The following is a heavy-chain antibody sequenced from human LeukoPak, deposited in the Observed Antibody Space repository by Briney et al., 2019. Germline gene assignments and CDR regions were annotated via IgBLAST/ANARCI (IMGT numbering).Heavy chain of an antibody. D-gene: IGHD5-24*01. CDR1: GGSISSGGLY. J-gene: IGHJ4*02. CDR3: ASLSRDAFNHFDY. CDR2: IYNTGNT. Sequence: SPSETLSLTCTVSGGSISSGGLYWSWIRQPPGKGLEWIGYIYNTGNTHYNPSLKSRVTMSVDTSKNQFSLNLISVTAADTAVYYCASLSRDAFNHFDYWGQGTLVTVSS. V-gene: IGHV4-61*08.